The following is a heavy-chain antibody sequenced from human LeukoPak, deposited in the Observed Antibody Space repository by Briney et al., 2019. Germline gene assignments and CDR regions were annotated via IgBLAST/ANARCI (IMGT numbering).Heavy chain of an antibody. V-gene: IGHV3-11*01. CDR2: ISSSGSTI. D-gene: IGHD5-18*01. CDR3: ARDPRDTAMAPDY. CDR1: GFTFSDYY. J-gene: IGHJ4*02. Sequence: GGSLRLSCAASGFTFSDYYMSWIRQAPGKGLEWVSYISSSGSTIYYADSVKGRFTISRDNAKNSLYLQMNSLRAEDTAVYYCARDPRDTAMAPDYWGQGTLVTVSS.